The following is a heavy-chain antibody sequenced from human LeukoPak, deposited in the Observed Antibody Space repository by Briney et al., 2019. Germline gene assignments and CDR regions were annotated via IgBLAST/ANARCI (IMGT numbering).Heavy chain of an antibody. Sequence: SETLSLTCSVSGGSISRSRDYWGWIRQPPGKGLEWIGSIYYSGSTYYNPSLESRVTISVDTSKNQFSLKLSSVTAADTAVYYCARYMVRGVIYTFDYWGQGTLVTVSS. V-gene: IGHV4-39*07. J-gene: IGHJ4*02. CDR2: IYYSGST. D-gene: IGHD3-10*01. CDR1: GGSISRSRDY. CDR3: ARYMVRGVIYTFDY.